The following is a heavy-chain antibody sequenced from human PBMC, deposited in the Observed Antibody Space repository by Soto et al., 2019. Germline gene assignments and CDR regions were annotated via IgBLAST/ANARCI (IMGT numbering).Heavy chain of an antibody. J-gene: IGHJ6*02. CDR3: ARHAGSGRFYYGMDV. CDR1: GGSISSSKYF. CDR2: IYYSGTT. Sequence: QLQLQESGPGLVKSSETLSLTCTVSGGSISSSKYFWGWFRQPPGKGLEWIANIYYSGTTSYNPSLKSRITISVDTSKNQFSLKLTSVTAADTAIYYCARHAGSGRFYYGMDVWGQGTTVTVSS. V-gene: IGHV4-39*01. D-gene: IGHD2-15*01.